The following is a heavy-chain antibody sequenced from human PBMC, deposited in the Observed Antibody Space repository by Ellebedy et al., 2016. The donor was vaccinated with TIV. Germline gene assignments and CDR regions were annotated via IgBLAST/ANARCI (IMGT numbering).Heavy chain of an antibody. J-gene: IGHJ4*02. CDR2: ISHDGSVK. V-gene: IGHV3-30*18. D-gene: IGHD1-1*01. CDR3: AKETTELTATTLY. Sequence: GESLKISCEASGFTFSNCGMQWVRQAPGKGLEWVAVISHDGSVKHYADSVKGRFTISRDNSKNTLNLQLSSLRSEDTAVYYCAKETTELTATTLYWGQGTLVTVSS. CDR1: GFTFSNCG.